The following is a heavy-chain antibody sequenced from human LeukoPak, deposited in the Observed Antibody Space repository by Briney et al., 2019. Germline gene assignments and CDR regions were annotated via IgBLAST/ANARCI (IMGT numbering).Heavy chain of an antibody. V-gene: IGHV3-21*01. CDR2: ISSSSSYI. J-gene: IGHJ4*02. CDR1: GFTFSSYS. D-gene: IGHD6-13*01. CDR3: ARNGYSSSGGDY. Sequence: PGGSLRLSCAASGFTFSSYSMNWVRQAPGKGLEWVSSISSSSSYIYYVDSVKGRFTISRDNAKNSLYLQMDSLRAEDTAVYYCARNGYSSSGGDYWGQGTLVTVSS.